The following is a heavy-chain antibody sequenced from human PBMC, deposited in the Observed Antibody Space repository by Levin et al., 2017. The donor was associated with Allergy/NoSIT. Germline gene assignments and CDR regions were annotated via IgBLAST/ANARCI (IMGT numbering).Heavy chain of an antibody. D-gene: IGHD6-19*01. V-gene: IGHV1-2*06. CDR3: ARDISSGWYSHDY. CDR2: INPNSGGT. CDR1: GYTFTGYY. Sequence: ASVKVSCKASGYTFTGYYMHWVRQAPGQGLEWMGRINPNSGGTNYAQKFQGRVTMTRDTSISTAYMELSRLRSDDTAVYYCARDISSGWYSHDYWGQGTLVTVSS. J-gene: IGHJ4*02.